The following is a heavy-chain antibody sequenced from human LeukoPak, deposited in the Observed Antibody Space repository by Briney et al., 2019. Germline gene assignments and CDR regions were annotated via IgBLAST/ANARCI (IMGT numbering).Heavy chain of an antibody. V-gene: IGHV3-23*01. CDR2: ISGSGGST. CDR3: AKGGYGSGSYRDNWFDP. Sequence: GGSLRLSCAASGFTFSSYAMSWVRQAPGKGLEWVSAISGSGGSTYYADSVKGRFTISRDNSKNTLYLQMNSLRAEDTVVYYCAKGGYGSGSYRDNWFDPWGQGTLVTVSS. CDR1: GFTFSSYA. D-gene: IGHD3-10*01. J-gene: IGHJ5*02.